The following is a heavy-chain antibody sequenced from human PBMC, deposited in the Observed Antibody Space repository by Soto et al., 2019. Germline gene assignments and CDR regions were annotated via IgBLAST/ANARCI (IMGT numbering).Heavy chain of an antibody. CDR2: IDPSDSQT. CDR3: ARQIYDSDTGPNFQYYFDS. Sequence: PGESLKISGKRSGYSFAGYWITWVRQKPGKGLEWMGRIDPSDSQTYYSPSFRGHVTISATKSITTVFLQWSSLRASDTAMYYCARQIYDSDTGPNFQYYFDSWGQGTPVTVSS. V-gene: IGHV5-10-1*01. CDR1: GYSFAGYW. J-gene: IGHJ4*02. D-gene: IGHD3-22*01.